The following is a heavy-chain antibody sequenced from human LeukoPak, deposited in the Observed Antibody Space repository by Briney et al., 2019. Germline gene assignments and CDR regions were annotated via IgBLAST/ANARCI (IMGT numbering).Heavy chain of an antibody. CDR2: INHSGST. D-gene: IGHD1-26*01. V-gene: IGHV4-34*01. Sequence: GSLRLSCAASGFTFSSYAMSWVRQPPGKGLEWIGEINHSGSTNYNPSLKSRVTISVDTSKNQFSLKLSSVTAADTAVYYCASGGRGGSFVIVLYWGQGTLVTVSS. J-gene: IGHJ4*02. CDR3: ASGGRGGSFVIVLY. CDR1: GFTFSSYA.